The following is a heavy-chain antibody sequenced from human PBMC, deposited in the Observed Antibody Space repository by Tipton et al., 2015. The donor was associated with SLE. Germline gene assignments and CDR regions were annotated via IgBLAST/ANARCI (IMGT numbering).Heavy chain of an antibody. CDR2: IYYSGST. Sequence: TLSLTCTVSGGSISSSTYYWGWIRQPPGKGLEWIGNIYYSGSTYYNPSLKSRVTISVDTSKNQFSLKLSSVTAADTAVYYCARLSGSSSSRYFQRWGQGSQVTVSS. V-gene: IGHV4-39*01. J-gene: IGHJ1*01. CDR3: ARLSGSSSSRYFQR. D-gene: IGHD6-6*01. CDR1: GGSISSSTYY.